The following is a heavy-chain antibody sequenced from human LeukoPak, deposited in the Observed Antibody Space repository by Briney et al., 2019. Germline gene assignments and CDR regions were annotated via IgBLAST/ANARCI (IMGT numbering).Heavy chain of an antibody. V-gene: IGHV3-53*01. D-gene: IGHD2-21*01. J-gene: IGHJ3*02. CDR3: AGGPYCGGGSCYTLGAFDI. CDR1: GFTVSSNY. Sequence: GGSLRLSCAASGFTVSSNYMSWVRQAPGKGLEWVSVIYSGGSTYYADSVKGRFTISRDNSRNTVYLQMNSLRAEDSAVYHCAGGPYCGGGSCYTLGAFDIWGQGTLASVSS. CDR2: IYSGGST.